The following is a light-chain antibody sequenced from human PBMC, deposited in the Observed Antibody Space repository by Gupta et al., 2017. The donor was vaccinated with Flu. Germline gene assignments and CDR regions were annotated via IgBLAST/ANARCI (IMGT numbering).Light chain of an antibody. J-gene: IGKJ2*01. CDR1: QSVSSSY. CDR2: GVS. Sequence: ERATLSCRASQSVSSSYLAWYQQTPGQAPKLLIYGVSNRATGIPDRFSGGGSGTDFTLTVSRLEPEDLAVYFCQQYYTSPYTFGQGTKLEIK. CDR3: QQYYTSPYT. V-gene: IGKV3-20*01.